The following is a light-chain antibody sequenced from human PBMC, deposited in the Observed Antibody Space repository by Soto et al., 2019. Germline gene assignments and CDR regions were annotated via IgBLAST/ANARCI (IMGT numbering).Light chain of an antibody. Sequence: EIVMTQSPATLSVSPGERATLSCRASQSVSSNLAWYQQKPGQAPRPLIYGASTRATGIPARLSGSGSGTEFTLTISSLQSEDFAVYYCQQYNNWRWTFGQGTKVEIK. CDR1: QSVSSN. J-gene: IGKJ1*01. CDR2: GAS. V-gene: IGKV3-15*01. CDR3: QQYNNWRWT.